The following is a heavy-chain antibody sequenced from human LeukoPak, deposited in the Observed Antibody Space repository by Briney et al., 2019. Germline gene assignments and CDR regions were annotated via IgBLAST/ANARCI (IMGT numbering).Heavy chain of an antibody. D-gene: IGHD6-13*01. CDR3: ASQGPSSSGDY. V-gene: IGHV1-69*02. J-gene: IGHJ4*02. CDR2: IIPILGIA. Sequence: GSSVKVSCKAPGSTFSSYTISWVRQAPGQGLEWMGRIIPILGIANYAQKFQGRVTITADKSTSTAYMELSSLRSEDTAVYYCASQGPSSSGDYWGQGTLVTVSS. CDR1: GSTFSSYT.